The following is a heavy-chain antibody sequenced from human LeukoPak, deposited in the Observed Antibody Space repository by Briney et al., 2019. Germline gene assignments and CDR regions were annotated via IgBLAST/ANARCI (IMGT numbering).Heavy chain of an antibody. CDR3: ARVFAREDYGDYVANWFDP. V-gene: IGHV1-2*02. D-gene: IGHD4-17*01. CDR1: GYTFTGYY. J-gene: IGHJ5*02. Sequence: GASVKVSCKASGYTFTGYYIHWVRQAPGQGLEWMGWINPHSGGTNYAQKFQGGVTMTRDTSITTAYMELSSLRSDDTAVYYCARVFAREDYGDYVANWFDPWGQGTLVTVSS. CDR2: INPHSGGT.